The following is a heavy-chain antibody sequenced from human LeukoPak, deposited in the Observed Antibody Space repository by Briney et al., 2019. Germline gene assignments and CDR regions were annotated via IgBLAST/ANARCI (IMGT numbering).Heavy chain of an antibody. CDR1: GGSISSGGSY. Sequence: SETLSLTCTVSGGSISSGGSYWSWIRQHPGKGLEWIGYIYYSGSTYYNPSLKSRVTISVDTSKNQFSLKLSSVTAAATAVYYCARYESVAPLAYFDYWGQGTLVTVSS. D-gene: IGHD2-15*01. V-gene: IGHV4-31*03. J-gene: IGHJ4*02. CDR3: ARYESVAPLAYFDY. CDR2: IYYSGST.